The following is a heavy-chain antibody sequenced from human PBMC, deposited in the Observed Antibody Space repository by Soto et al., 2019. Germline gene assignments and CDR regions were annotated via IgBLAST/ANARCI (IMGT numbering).Heavy chain of an antibody. J-gene: IGHJ4*02. V-gene: IGHV1-46*01. CDR1: GDTFTDYY. Sequence: QVQLVQSGAEVKKPGASVKVSCKASGDTFTDYYIHWVRQAPGQGLEWMGTVNPSGGHTTYAPHFHGKMSXTXAXPXXPLSIVLTSLTSEDTAGYHCAGGRHVVVVTAALDYWGQGTLVT. CDR3: AGGRHVVVVTAALDY. D-gene: IGHD2-21*02. CDR2: VNPSGGHT.